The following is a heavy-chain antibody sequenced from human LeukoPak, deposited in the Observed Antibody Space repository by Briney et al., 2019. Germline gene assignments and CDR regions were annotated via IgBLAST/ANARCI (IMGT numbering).Heavy chain of an antibody. J-gene: IGHJ5*02. CDR2: IYHSRSI. CDR3: ARGDSSDWRGDHWFDV. Sequence: PSETLSLTCTVSGSSISSGYYWGWIRPPPGKGLGGIGIIYHSRSIYYTPSLKSRVTISVDTSKTQFSLKLSSVTAADTAVYYCARGDSSDWRGDHWFDVWGQGTLVTVSS. CDR1: GSSISSGYY. V-gene: IGHV4-38-2*02. D-gene: IGHD6-25*01.